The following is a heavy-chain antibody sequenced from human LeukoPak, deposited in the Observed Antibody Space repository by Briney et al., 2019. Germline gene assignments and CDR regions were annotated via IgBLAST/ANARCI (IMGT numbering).Heavy chain of an antibody. CDR1: GGSFSGYY. CDR3: ARVYSSGWYDLYFDY. V-gene: IGHV4-34*01. J-gene: IGHJ4*02. Sequence: SETLPLTCAVYGGSFSGYYWSWIRQPPGKGLEWIGEINHSGSTNYNPSLKSRVAISVDTSKNQFSLKLSSVTAADTAVYYCARVYSSGWYDLYFDYWGQGTLVTVSS. CDR2: INHSGST. D-gene: IGHD6-19*01.